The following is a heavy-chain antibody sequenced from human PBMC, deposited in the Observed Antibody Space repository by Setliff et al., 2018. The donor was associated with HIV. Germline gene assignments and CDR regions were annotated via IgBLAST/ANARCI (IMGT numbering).Heavy chain of an antibody. J-gene: IGHJ4*02. CDR2: IIPIFGTA. V-gene: IGHV1-69*05. CDR1: GGTFSSYA. CDR3: ARRTDSSGWPFDS. D-gene: IGHD6-19*01. Sequence: SVKVSCKASGGTFSSYAISWVRQAPGQGLEWMGGIIPIFGTANYAQKFQGRVTITTDESTSTAYMELSSLRSEDTAVYYCARRTDSSGWPFDSWGRGTLVTVSS.